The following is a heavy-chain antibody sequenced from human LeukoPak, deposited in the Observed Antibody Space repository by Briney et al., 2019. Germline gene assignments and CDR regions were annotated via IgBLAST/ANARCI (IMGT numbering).Heavy chain of an antibody. D-gene: IGHD7-27*01. Sequence: PGGSLRLSCAASGFTFSDYYMSWIRQAPGKGREWGGRIKNKADGGTTDYAAPVKGRFTISRDDSKTTLYLQMNSLKTEDTAVYYCTTEGWGNWGSDYWGQGTLVTVSS. CDR2: IKNKADGGTT. CDR1: GFTFSDYY. CDR3: TTEGWGNWGSDY. J-gene: IGHJ4*02. V-gene: IGHV3-15*01.